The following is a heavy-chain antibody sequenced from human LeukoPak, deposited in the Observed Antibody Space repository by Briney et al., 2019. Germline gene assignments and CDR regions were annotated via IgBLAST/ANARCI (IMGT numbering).Heavy chain of an antibody. J-gene: IGHJ4*02. CDR2: INRDESEK. V-gene: IGHV3-7*03. CDR1: GFILTNHW. Sequence: PGGFLRLSCAASGFILTNHWMTWVRQAPGKGPEWVANINRDESEKYYVDSVKGRFTISRDNATNSLYLQMNSLSVEDTAVYYCAKEGRSLQTYWGQGTLVTVSS. CDR3: AKEGRSLQTY. D-gene: IGHD5-24*01.